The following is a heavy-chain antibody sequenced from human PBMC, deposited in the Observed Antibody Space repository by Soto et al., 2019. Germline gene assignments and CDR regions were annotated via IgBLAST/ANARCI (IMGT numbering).Heavy chain of an antibody. CDR1: GGSFSGYY. Sequence: SETLSLTCAVYGGSFSGYYWSWIRQPPGKGLEWIGEINHSGSTNYNPSLKSRVTISVDTSKNQFSLKLSSVTAADTAVYYCARAGYSYGYRYWGQGTLVTVS. J-gene: IGHJ4*02. CDR2: INHSGST. V-gene: IGHV4-34*01. D-gene: IGHD5-18*01. CDR3: ARAGYSYGYRY.